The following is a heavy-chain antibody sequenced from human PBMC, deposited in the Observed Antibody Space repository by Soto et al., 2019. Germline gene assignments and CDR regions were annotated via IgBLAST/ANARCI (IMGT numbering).Heavy chain of an antibody. CDR3: TRGSDILTY. V-gene: IGHV3-49*04. Sequence: EVQLVESGGGLVQPGRSLRLSCTASGFTFGDYAMSWVRQAPGKGLEWVGFIRSKAYGGTTEYAASVKGRFTISRDDSKSIAYLQMNSLKTEDTAVYYCTRGSDILTYWGQGTLVTVSS. D-gene: IGHD3-9*01. CDR1: GFTFGDYA. J-gene: IGHJ4*02. CDR2: IRSKAYGGTT.